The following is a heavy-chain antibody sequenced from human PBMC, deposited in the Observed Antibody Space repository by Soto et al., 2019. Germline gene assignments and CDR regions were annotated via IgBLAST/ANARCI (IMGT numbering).Heavy chain of an antibody. CDR1: GFRVSDYW. CDR3: TATPRNGMGV. J-gene: IGHJ6*02. CDR2: VSNEGSK. Sequence: EVQLVESGGGLVQPGGSLRLACAGSGFRVSDYWMHWVRQAPGKGLVWVSRVSNEGSKEYADFVKGRFTLSKDNAKNTLYLEMDSLSVEDTALYYFTATPRNGMGVWGPGTKVTVAS. V-gene: IGHV3-74*01.